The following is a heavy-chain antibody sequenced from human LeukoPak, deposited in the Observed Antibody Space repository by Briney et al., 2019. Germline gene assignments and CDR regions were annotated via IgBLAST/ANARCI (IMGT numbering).Heavy chain of an antibody. Sequence: PSETLSLTCAVYGGSFSGYYWSWIRQSPGKGLEWIGEINHSESTNYNPSLKSRVTISVDTSKNQFSLKLSSVTAADTAVYYCARNRRLGYCSGGSCYSFGYYYYYMDVWGKGTTVTISS. CDR2: INHSEST. J-gene: IGHJ6*03. V-gene: IGHV4-34*01. CDR1: GGSFSGYY. CDR3: ARNRRLGYCSGGSCYSFGYYYYYMDV. D-gene: IGHD2-15*01.